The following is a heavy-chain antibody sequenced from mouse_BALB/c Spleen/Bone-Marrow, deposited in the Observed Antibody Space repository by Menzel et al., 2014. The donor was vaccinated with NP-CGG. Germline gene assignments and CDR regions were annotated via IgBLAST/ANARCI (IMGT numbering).Heavy chain of an antibody. J-gene: IGHJ2*01. CDR1: GYTFTDYY. D-gene: IGHD2-3*01. CDR3: ARRDGYYVGFDY. CDR2: INPNNGGT. V-gene: IGHV1-26*01. Sequence: QLQQSGPELVKPGASVKMSCKASGYTFTDYYMKWAKQSHGKSLEWIGDINPNNGGTSYNQKFKGKATLTVDKSSSTAYMQLNSLTSEDSAVYYCARRDGYYVGFDYWGQGTTLTVSS.